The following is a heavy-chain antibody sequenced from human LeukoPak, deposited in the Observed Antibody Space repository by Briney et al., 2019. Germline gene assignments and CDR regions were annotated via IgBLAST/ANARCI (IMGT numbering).Heavy chain of an antibody. J-gene: IGHJ4*02. CDR3: ARVDYGGNSWGIDY. CDR2: ISYDGSNK. Sequence: GGSLRLSCAASGFTFSSYAMHWVRQAPGKGLEWVAVISYDGSNKYYADSVKGRFTISRDNSKNTLYLQMNSLRAEDTAVYYCARVDYGGNSWGIDYWGQGTLVTVPS. CDR1: GFTFSSYA. D-gene: IGHD4-23*01. V-gene: IGHV3-30*04.